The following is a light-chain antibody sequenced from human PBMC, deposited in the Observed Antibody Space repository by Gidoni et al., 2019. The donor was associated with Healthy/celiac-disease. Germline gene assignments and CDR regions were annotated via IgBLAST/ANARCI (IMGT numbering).Light chain of an antibody. J-gene: IGKJ1*01. CDR2: AAS. V-gene: IGKV1-39*01. CDR3: PQSYSTPPWT. CDR1: QSISSY. Sequence: DFQITQSPSSLSASVGDRVTITCRASQSISSYLNWYQQKPGKAPKLMIYAASSLQSGVPSRFRGSGSGTDFTLTISSLQPEDFATYYCPQSYSTPPWTFGQGTKVEIK.